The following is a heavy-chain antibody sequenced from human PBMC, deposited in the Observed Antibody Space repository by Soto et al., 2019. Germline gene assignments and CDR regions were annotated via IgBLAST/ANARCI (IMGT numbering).Heavy chain of an antibody. CDR2: ISTYNGDT. J-gene: IGHJ6*02. V-gene: IGHV1-18*01. D-gene: IGHD2-8*01. Sequence: QVQLVQSGAEVKKPGASVKVSCKASGYTFTTYDITWLRQAPGQGLDWMGRISTYNGDTNYPQSLQGRLTMTTDTSTATAYMELRSLGSDDTAVYYCARDPYHVLMVNAPNLYGMDVWGQGTTVTVSS. CDR1: GYTFTTYD. CDR3: ARDPYHVLMVNAPNLYGMDV.